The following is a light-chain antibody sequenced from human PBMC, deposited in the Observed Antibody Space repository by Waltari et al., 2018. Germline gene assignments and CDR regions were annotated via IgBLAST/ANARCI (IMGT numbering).Light chain of an antibody. CDR3: SSYTSSSTFPYV. V-gene: IGLV2-14*01. CDR1: SRDVGCSTF. CDR2: DVS. J-gene: IGLJ1*01. Sequence: QSALTQPASVSGSPGQSTTIPCTGTSRDVGCSTFSPWYQQHPGKAPNLMIYDVSKRPSGVSNRFSGSKSGNTASLTISGLQAEDEADYYCSSYTSSSTFPYVFGTGTKVTVL.